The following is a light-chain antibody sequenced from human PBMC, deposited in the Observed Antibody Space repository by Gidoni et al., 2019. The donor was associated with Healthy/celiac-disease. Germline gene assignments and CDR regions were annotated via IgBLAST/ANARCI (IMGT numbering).Light chain of an antibody. CDR1: QSISSY. Sequence: DIQMTQSPSSLSASVGDRVTITCRASQSISSYLNWYQQKPGKAPKLLIYAASSLQSGVQSRFSGSGSGTDFTLTISSLQPEDFATYYCQQSYSTPMCSFXXXTKLEIK. CDR2: AAS. J-gene: IGKJ2*04. V-gene: IGKV1-39*01. CDR3: QQSYSTPMCS.